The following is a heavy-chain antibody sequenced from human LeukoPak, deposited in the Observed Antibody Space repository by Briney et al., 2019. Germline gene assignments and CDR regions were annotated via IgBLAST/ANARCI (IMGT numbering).Heavy chain of an antibody. D-gene: IGHD5-12*01. CDR2: ISAYNGNT. CDR1: GYTFTSYG. J-gene: IGHJ5*02. Sequence: ASVKVSCKASGYTFTSYGISWVRQAPGQGLEWMGWISAYNGNTNYAQKLQGRVTMTTDTSPSTAYMEQRSLRSDDTAAYYCARDFVERSGYAPNWFDPWGQGTLVTVSS. CDR3: ARDFVERSGYAPNWFDP. V-gene: IGHV1-18*01.